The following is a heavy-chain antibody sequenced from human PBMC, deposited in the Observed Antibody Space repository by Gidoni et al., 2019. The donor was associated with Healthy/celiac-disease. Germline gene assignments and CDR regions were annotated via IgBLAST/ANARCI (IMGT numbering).Heavy chain of an antibody. D-gene: IGHD3-3*01. J-gene: IGHJ4*02. CDR3: AKPSLEWLFFFDY. CDR2: ISYDGSNK. V-gene: IGHV3-30*18. Sequence: QVQLVESGGGVVQPGRSLRLSCAASGFTSSTYGMHWVRQAPGKGLEWVTVISYDGSNKYYADSVKGRFTISRDNPKNTLYLQMNSLRAEDTAVYYCAKPSLEWLFFFDYWGQGTLVTVSS. CDR1: GFTSSTYG.